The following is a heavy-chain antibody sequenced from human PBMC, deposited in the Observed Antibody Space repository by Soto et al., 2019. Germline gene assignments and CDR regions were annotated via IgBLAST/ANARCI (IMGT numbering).Heavy chain of an antibody. D-gene: IGHD3-16*01. CDR2: IIPILGET. CDR1: GTIFSSYT. J-gene: IGHJ6*02. CDR3: ARGLGGRMDD. V-gene: IGHV1-69*08. Sequence: QVQLVQSGAEVKKPGSSVRVSCKASGTIFSSYTISWVRKAPGEGLEWMGRIIPILGETNSAQKFQGRVTLTADKSTNTAYMELNSLRLEDKAVYYCARGLGGRMDDWGQGTTVTVSS.